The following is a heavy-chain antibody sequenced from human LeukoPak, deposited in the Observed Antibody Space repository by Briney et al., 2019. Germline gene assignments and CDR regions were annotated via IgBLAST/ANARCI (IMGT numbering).Heavy chain of an antibody. J-gene: IGHJ4*02. CDR2: ISYDGSNK. CDR3: AKVEGASKASVY. Sequence: GGSLRLSCAASGFTFSSYGMHWVRQAPGKGLEWVAFISYDGSNKYYADSVKGRFTISRDNSKNTLYLQMYSLRAEDTAVYYCAKVEGASKASVYWGQGALVTVSS. D-gene: IGHD1-1*01. CDR1: GFTFSSYG. V-gene: IGHV3-30*12.